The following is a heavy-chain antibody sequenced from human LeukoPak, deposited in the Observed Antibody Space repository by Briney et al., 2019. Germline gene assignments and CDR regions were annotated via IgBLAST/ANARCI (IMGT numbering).Heavy chain of an antibody. V-gene: IGHV4-4*07. D-gene: IGHD6-19*01. CDR1: GGSISSYY. J-gene: IGHJ4*02. Sequence: SETLSLTCTVSGGSISSYYWSWIRQPAGKGLEWIGRIYTSGSTNYNPSLKSRVTISVDTSKNQFSLKLSSVTAADTAVYYCARGSRSKYSSGWYNDYWGQGTLVTVSS. CDR2: IYTSGST. CDR3: ARGSRSKYSSGWYNDY.